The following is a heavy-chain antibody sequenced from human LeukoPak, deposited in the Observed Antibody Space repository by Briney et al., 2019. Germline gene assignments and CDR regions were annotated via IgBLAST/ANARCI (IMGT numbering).Heavy chain of an antibody. V-gene: IGHV5-51*01. CDR1: GYSFTNSW. Sequence: GESLKISCKGSGYSFTNSWIGWVRQLPGKGLEWMGIIYPGDSDTRYSPSFQGQVTISADKSISTAYLQWGGLKASDTAIYYCARLAAITTWFDPWGQGTLVTVSS. CDR3: ARLAAITTWFDP. J-gene: IGHJ5*02. D-gene: IGHD5-12*01. CDR2: IYPGDSDT.